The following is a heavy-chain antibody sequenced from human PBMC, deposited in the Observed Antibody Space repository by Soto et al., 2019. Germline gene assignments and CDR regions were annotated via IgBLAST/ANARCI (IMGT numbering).Heavy chain of an antibody. CDR1: GGTFSSYA. Sequence: SVKVSCKASGGTFSSYAISWVRQAPGQGLEWMGGIIPIFGTANYAQKFQGRVTITADESTSTAYMELSSLRSEDTAVYYCARAGYGDYVYYYGMDVWGQGTTVTVSS. CDR2: IIPIFGTA. CDR3: ARAGYGDYVYYYGMDV. V-gene: IGHV1-69*13. J-gene: IGHJ6*02. D-gene: IGHD4-17*01.